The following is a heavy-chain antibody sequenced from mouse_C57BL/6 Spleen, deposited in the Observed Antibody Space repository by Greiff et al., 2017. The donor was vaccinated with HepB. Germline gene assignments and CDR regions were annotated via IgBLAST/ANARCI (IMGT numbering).Heavy chain of an antibody. D-gene: IGHD2-3*01. V-gene: IGHV5-2*03. CDR1: EYEFPSHD. Sequence: DVKLVESGGGLVQPGESLKLSCESNEYEFPSHDMSWVRKTPEKRLELVAAINSDGGSTYYPDTMERRFIISRDNTKKTLYLQMSSLRSEDTALYYCARRAYDGYYRAMDYWGQGTSVTVSS. CDR2: INSDGGST. CDR3: ARRAYDGYYRAMDY. J-gene: IGHJ4*01.